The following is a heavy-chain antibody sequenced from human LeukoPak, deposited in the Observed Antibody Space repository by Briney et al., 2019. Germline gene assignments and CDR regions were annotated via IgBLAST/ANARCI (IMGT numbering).Heavy chain of an antibody. J-gene: IGHJ4*02. CDR1: GFTFSSYG. D-gene: IGHD3-10*01. CDR3: ARVKGSGSYYPTDY. CDR2: IWYDGSNK. V-gene: IGHV3-33*01. Sequence: GGSLRLSCAASGFTFSSYGMHWVRQAPGKGLEWVAVIWYDGSNKYYADSVKGRFTISRDNSKNTLYLQMNSLRAEDTAVYDCARVKGSGSYYPTDYWGQGTLVTVSS.